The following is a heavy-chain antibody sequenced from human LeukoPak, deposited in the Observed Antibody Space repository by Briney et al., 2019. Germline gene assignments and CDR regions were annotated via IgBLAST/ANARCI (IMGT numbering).Heavy chain of an antibody. CDR3: AGATGFDY. J-gene: IGHJ4*02. Sequence: GGSLRLSCAGSGFTFSDYYMSWIRQAAGKGLEWVSYISSSGRTIYYADSVKGRFNISRDNSKNTLYLQMNSLRDEDTAVYYCAGATGFDYWGQGTLVTVSS. CDR1: GFTFSDYY. V-gene: IGHV3-11*04. CDR2: ISSSGRTI. D-gene: IGHD1-1*01.